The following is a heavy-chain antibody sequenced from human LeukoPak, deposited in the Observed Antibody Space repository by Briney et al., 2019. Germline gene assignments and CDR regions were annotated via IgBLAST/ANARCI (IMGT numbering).Heavy chain of an antibody. CDR3: ATGDSWYNWFDP. CDR1: GGTFSSYA. J-gene: IGHJ5*02. CDR2: IIPILGIA. Sequence: SVKVSCKASGGTFSSYAISWVRQAPGQGLEWMGRIIPILGIANYAQKFQGRVTITADESTSTAYMELSSLRSEDTAVYYCATGDSWYNWFDPWGQGTLVTVSS. V-gene: IGHV1-69*04. D-gene: IGHD6-13*01.